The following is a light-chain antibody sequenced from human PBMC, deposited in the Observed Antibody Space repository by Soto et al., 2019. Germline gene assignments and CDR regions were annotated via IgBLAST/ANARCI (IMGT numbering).Light chain of an antibody. Sequence: DIEMTQSPSTLSASVGDRVTITCRASQTIRRWLAWYQQRPGKAPKVLIYDASTLESGVPARFSGSGSETEFTLTISSLQTEDSATYYCQHYNSDPWTFGQGTKV. CDR3: QHYNSDPWT. CDR1: QTIRRW. J-gene: IGKJ1*01. V-gene: IGKV1-5*01. CDR2: DAS.